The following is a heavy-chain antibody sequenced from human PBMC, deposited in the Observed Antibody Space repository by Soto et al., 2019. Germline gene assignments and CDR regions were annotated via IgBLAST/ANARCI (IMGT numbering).Heavy chain of an antibody. V-gene: IGHV1-3*01. CDR2: INAGNGNT. Sequence: ASVKVSCKASGYTFTSYAMHWVRQAPGQRLEWMGWINAGNGNTKYSQKFQGRVTITRDTSASTAYMELSSLRSEDTTVYYCARDRVAVAGIYDYYYYGMDVWGQGTTVTVSS. J-gene: IGHJ6*02. CDR3: ARDRVAVAGIYDYYYYGMDV. CDR1: GYTFTSYA. D-gene: IGHD6-19*01.